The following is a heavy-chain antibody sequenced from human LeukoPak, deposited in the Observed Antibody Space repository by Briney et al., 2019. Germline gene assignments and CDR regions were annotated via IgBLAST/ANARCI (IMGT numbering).Heavy chain of an antibody. CDR2: IKQDESEK. D-gene: IGHD3-22*01. CDR3: ARCNYYDSSGYPTSFEN. J-gene: IGHJ4*02. CDR1: GFTFGSYW. Sequence: PGGSLRLSCAASGFTFGSYWMTWVRQAPGKGLEWVASIKQDESEKYYVDSVRGRFTISRDNAKNSLYLQMNSLRAEDTAVYYCARCNYYDSSGYPTSFENWGQGTLVTVSS. V-gene: IGHV3-7*01.